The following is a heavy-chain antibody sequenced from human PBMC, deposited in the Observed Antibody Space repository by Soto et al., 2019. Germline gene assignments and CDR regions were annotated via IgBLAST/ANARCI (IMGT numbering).Heavy chain of an antibody. CDR1: GGTFSSYT. CDR2: IIPILGIA. V-gene: IGHV1-69*02. D-gene: IGHD4-17*01. J-gene: IGHJ4*02. Sequence: QVQLVQSGAEVKKPGSSVKVSCKASGGTFSSYTISWVRQAPGQGLEWMGRIIPILGIASYAQKFQGRDRITADKPTSTPYKALSGLGSGDRAGYYCAAGGGGELYGDYASFDYWGQGTLVTVSS. CDR3: AAGGGGELYGDYASFDY.